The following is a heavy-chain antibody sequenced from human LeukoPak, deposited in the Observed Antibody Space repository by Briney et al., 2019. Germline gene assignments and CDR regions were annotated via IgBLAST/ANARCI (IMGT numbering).Heavy chain of an antibody. J-gene: IGHJ6*02. CDR1: GYTFTGYY. CDR2: INPNSGGT. D-gene: IGHD3-3*01. Sequence: KPGASVKVSCKASGYTFTGYYMHWVRQAPGQGLEWMGWINPNSGGTNYAQKFQGRVTMTRDTSISTAYMELSRLRSDDTAVYYCARVQALEWLHYWSTFGPGNYYYYYGMDVWGQGTTVTVSS. CDR3: ARVQALEWLHYWSTFGPGNYYYYYGMDV. V-gene: IGHV1-2*02.